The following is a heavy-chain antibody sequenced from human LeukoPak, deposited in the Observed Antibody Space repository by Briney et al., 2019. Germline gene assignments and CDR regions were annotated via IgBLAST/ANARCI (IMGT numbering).Heavy chain of an antibody. D-gene: IGHD3-10*01. CDR3: ARGKFGELYYFEY. V-gene: IGHV4-31*03. CDR1: GGSITSGGYY. J-gene: IGHJ4*02. Sequence: PSETLSLTCSVSGGSITSGGYYWSWARQHPGKGLEWIGYIFHSGTTLYSPSLKSRVTMSVDTSKNQCSLRLNSVTAADTAVYYCARGKFGELYYFEYWGQGTLVTVSS. CDR2: IFHSGTT.